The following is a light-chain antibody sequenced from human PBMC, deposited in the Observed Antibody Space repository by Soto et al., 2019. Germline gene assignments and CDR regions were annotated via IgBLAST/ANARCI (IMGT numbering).Light chain of an antibody. V-gene: IGKV3-15*01. CDR3: QQYDNWPSLT. CDR1: QSVSSN. Sequence: EIVLTQSPGTLSLSPGERATLSCRASQSVSSNLAWYQHKPDQAPRLLIYGASTRATGIPARFSGSGSGTEFTLTISSLQSEDFAVYYCQQYDNWPSLTFGGGTKVDIK. J-gene: IGKJ4*01. CDR2: GAS.